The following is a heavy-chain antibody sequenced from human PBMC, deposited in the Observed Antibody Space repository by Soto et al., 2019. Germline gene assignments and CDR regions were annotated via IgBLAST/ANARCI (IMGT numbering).Heavy chain of an antibody. CDR1: GDSISSSGYY. D-gene: IGHD3-10*01. CDR2: IYYSGSS. J-gene: IGHJ4*02. Sequence: SETLSLTCSVSGDSISSSGYYWSWIRQRPGKGLEWIGNIYYSGSSSNNPSLKSRVTISVNTSKNQFSLNLRSVTAADTAVYYCARDSDYYSSGSFDYWGQGTLVTVS. CDR3: ARDSDYYSSGSFDY. V-gene: IGHV4-31*03.